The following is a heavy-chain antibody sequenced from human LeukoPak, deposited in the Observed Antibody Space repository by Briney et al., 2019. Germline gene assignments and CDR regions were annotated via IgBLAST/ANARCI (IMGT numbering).Heavy chain of an antibody. J-gene: IGHJ5*02. CDR1: GFSFSSYW. CDR2: INSDGSST. Sequence: PGGSLRLSCAASGFSFSSYWMHWVRQVPGKGLVWVSRINSDGSSTIYTDSVKGRFTISRDNPKNTLYLQINSLRAEDTAVYYCARDNSPAFDPWGQGTLVTVSS. V-gene: IGHV3-74*01. CDR3: ARDNSPAFDP.